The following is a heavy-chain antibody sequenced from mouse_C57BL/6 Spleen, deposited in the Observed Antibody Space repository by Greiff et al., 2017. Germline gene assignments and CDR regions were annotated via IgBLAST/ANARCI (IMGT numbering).Heavy chain of an antibody. Sequence: VQLQQSGAELMKPGASVKLSCKATGYTFTGYWIEWVKQRPGHGLEWIGEILPGRGSTNYNEKFKGKATFTADTSSNTAYMQLSSLTTEDSAIYYCASQTAQAKEWFAYWGQGTLVTVSA. V-gene: IGHV1-9*01. D-gene: IGHD3-2*02. CDR3: ASQTAQAKEWFAY. J-gene: IGHJ3*01. CDR1: GYTFTGYW. CDR2: ILPGRGST.